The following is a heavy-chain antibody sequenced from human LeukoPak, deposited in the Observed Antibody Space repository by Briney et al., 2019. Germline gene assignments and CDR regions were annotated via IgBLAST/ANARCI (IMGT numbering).Heavy chain of an antibody. CDR3: AKSLDSSSWLYFDH. CDR1: GFTFSDYY. J-gene: IGHJ4*02. V-gene: IGHV3-11*06. D-gene: IGHD6-19*01. CDR2: ITAGTTYT. Sequence: PGGSLSLSCVASGFTFSDYYVSWIRQAPGKGLEWVSYITAGTTYTKYADSVKGRFTISRDTTKNSVSLQMNSLRVEDTAVYYCAKSLDSSSWLYFDHWGLGTLVTVPS.